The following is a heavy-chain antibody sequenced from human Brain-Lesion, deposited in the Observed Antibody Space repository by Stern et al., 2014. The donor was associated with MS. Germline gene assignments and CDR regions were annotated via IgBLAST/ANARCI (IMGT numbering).Heavy chain of an antibody. Sequence: EAQLVESGGGLVQPGGSLRLSCAASGFTFSNYWMHWVRQAPGKGLVWVSRVNNDGRRTSYADSVKGRFTMSRDNAKNTLYLQMNSLRVEDTAIYYCARGERWFDSWGQGTLVTVSS. CDR3: ARGERWFDS. V-gene: IGHV3-74*02. CDR2: VNNDGRRT. J-gene: IGHJ5*01. D-gene: IGHD3-10*01. CDR1: GFTFSNYW.